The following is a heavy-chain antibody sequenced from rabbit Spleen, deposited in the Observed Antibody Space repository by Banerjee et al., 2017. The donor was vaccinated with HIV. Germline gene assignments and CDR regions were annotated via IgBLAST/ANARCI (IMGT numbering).Heavy chain of an antibody. Sequence: QSLEESGGDLVKPEGSLTLTCTASGIDFSSTYYMCWVRQAPGKGLEWIACINAVTGKAVYANWAKDRFTISKTSSTTVTLQMTSLTAADTATYFCARDTASSFSSYGMDLWGPGTLVTVS. J-gene: IGHJ6*01. V-gene: IGHV1S40*01. CDR3: ARDTASSFSSYGMDL. D-gene: IGHD8-1*01. CDR2: INAVTGKA. CDR1: GIDFSSTYY.